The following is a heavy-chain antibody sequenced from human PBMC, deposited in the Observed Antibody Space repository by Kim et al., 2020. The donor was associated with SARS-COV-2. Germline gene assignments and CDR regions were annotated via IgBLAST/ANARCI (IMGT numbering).Heavy chain of an antibody. J-gene: IGHJ4*02. CDR1: GFTFSSYA. Sequence: GGSLRLSCAASGFTFSSYAMTWVRQAPGKGLEWVSYISGSGGDTYYADSVKGRFTISRDNSKNTLYLQMNSLRAEDTAVYYCVKLYGVYSYFDFWGQGSLVTVSS. CDR2: ISGSGGDT. D-gene: IGHD2-8*01. CDR3: VKLYGVYSYFDF. V-gene: IGHV3-23*01.